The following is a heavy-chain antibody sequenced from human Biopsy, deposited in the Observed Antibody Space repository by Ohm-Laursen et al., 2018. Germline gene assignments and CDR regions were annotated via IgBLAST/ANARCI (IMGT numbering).Heavy chain of an antibody. CDR3: ARVTLPLYLDY. J-gene: IGHJ4*02. V-gene: IGHV1-18*01. D-gene: IGHD5/OR15-5a*01. CDR1: GYSFTSYG. Sequence: SVKVSCNASGYSFTSYGISWVRQAPGEGLEWMGRISGYNGNTNYAQKFQGRVTMAADTSTSTVYMEVRGLRSDDTAVYYCARVTLPLYLDYWGQGTRVSVSS. CDR2: ISGYNGNT.